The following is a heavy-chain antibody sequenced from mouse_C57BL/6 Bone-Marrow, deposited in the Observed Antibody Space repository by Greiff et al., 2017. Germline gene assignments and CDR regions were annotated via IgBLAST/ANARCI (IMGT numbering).Heavy chain of an antibody. CDR1: GYTFTDYY. CDR3: ASPRPYAMDY. J-gene: IGHJ4*01. CDR2: INPYNGGT. Sequence: VQLQQSGPVLVKPGASVKMSCKASGYTFTDYYMNWVKQSHGKSLEWIGVINPYNGGTSYNQKFKGKATLTVDKSSSTAYMELNSLTSEDSAVYYCASPRPYAMDYWGQGTSVTVSS. V-gene: IGHV1-19*01.